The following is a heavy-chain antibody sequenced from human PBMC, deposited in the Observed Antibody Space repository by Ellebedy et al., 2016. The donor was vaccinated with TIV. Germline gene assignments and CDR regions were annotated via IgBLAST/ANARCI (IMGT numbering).Heavy chain of an antibody. J-gene: IGHJ5*02. V-gene: IGHV1-8*01. CDR3: ARDRYIKRIAWFDP. CDR2: MQPGSGNT. CDR1: GYTFTSYD. D-gene: IGHD2-2*02. Sequence: AASVKVSCKPSGYTFTSYDINWVRQAPGQGLEYLGWMQPGSGNTGYAQKLQGRVTMTTDTSTSTAYMELRSLRSDDTAVYYCARDRYIKRIAWFDPWGQGTLVTVSS.